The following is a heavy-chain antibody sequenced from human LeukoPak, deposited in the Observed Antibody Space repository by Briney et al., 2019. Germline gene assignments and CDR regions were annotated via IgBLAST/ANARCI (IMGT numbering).Heavy chain of an antibody. CDR3: ARQGFGSSYFDY. CDR2: IYYSGST. J-gene: IGHJ4*02. Sequence: PSETLSLTCTVSGGSISSSSYYWGWIRQPPGKGLEWIGGIYYSGSTYYNPSLKSRVTISLDTSKNQFSLKLSSVTAADTAVYYCARQGFGSSYFDYWGQGTLVTVSS. D-gene: IGHD3-16*01. V-gene: IGHV4-39*07. CDR1: GGSISSSSYY.